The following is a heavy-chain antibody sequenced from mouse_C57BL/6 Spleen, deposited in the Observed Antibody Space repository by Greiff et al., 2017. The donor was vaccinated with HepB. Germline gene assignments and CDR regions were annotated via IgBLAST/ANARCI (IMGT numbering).Heavy chain of an antibody. CDR1: GYTFTSYG. J-gene: IGHJ4*01. Sequence: QVQLQQSGAELARPGASVKLSCKASGYTFTSYGISWVKQRTGQGLEWIGEIYPRSGNTYYNEKLKGKATLTAEKSSSTEYMELRSLASEDSAVYFCAREWLKDYAMDYWGQGTSVTVSS. CDR3: AREWLKDYAMDY. V-gene: IGHV1-81*01. D-gene: IGHD2-2*01. CDR2: IYPRSGNT.